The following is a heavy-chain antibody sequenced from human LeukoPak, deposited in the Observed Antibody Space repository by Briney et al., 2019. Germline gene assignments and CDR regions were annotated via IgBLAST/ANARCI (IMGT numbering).Heavy chain of an antibody. Sequence: ASVKVSCKASGYTFTSYDVNWVRQATGQGLEWMGWMNPNSGNTGYAQKFQGRVTMTRNTSISTAYMELSSLRSEDTAVYYCAKNYGLGSSGYSYFDYWGQGTLVTVSS. D-gene: IGHD3-22*01. V-gene: IGHV1-8*01. CDR3: AKNYGLGSSGYSYFDY. J-gene: IGHJ4*02. CDR1: GYTFTSYD. CDR2: MNPNSGNT.